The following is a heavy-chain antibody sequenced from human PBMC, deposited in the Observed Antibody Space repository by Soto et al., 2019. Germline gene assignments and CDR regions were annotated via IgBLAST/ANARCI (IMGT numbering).Heavy chain of an antibody. CDR1: GGTFSSYA. Sequence: SVKVSCKASGGTFSSYAISWVRQAPGQGLEWMGGIIPICGTANYAQKFQGRVTITADKSTSTAYMELSSLRSEDTAVYYCAREDGIEAAGPYYFDYWGQGTLVTVSS. D-gene: IGHD6-13*01. J-gene: IGHJ4*01. CDR3: AREDGIEAAGPYYFDY. V-gene: IGHV1-69*06. CDR2: IIPICGTA.